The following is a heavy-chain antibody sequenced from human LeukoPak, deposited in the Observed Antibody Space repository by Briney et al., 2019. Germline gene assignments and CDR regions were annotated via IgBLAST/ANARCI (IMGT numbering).Heavy chain of an antibody. D-gene: IGHD3-22*01. Sequence: SETLSLTCAVYGGSFSGYYWSWIHQPPGKGLEWIGEINHSGSTNYNPSLKSRVTISVDTSKNQFSLKLSSVTAADTAVYYCARMIRILDYWGQGTLVTVSS. CDR3: ARMIRILDY. CDR2: INHSGST. CDR1: GGSFSGYY. V-gene: IGHV4-34*01. J-gene: IGHJ4*02.